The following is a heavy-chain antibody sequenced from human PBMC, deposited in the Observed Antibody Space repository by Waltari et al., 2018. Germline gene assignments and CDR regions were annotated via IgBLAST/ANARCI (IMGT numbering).Heavy chain of an antibody. CDR3: ARTDYYDSSGYYTPHDAFDI. CDR2: IIPIFGTA. D-gene: IGHD3-22*01. V-gene: IGHV1-69*01. Sequence: QLQLQESGPGLVKPSQTLSLTCTVSGGSISSSSYYWGWIRQPPGKGLEWMGGIIPIFGTANYAQKFQGRVTITADESTSTAYMELSSLRSEDTAVYYCARTDYYDSSGYYTPHDAFDIWGQGTMVTVSS. CDR1: GGSISSSS. J-gene: IGHJ3*02.